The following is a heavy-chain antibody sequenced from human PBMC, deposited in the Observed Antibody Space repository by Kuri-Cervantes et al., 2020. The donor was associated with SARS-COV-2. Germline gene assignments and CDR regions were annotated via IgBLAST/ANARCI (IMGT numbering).Heavy chain of an antibody. D-gene: IGHD5-18*01. CDR1: GYTFTGYY. Sequence: ASVKVSCKASGYTFTGYYMHWVRQAPGQGLEWMGWINPNSGGTNYAQKLQGRVTMTRDTSISAAYMELSRLRSDDTAVYYCARAAMAVYYFDYWGQGTLVTVSS. CDR3: ARAAMAVYYFDY. J-gene: IGHJ4*02. V-gene: IGHV1-2*02. CDR2: INPNSGGT.